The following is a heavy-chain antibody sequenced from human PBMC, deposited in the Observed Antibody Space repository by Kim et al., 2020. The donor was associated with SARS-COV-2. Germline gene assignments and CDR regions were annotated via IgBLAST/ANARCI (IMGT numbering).Heavy chain of an antibody. Sequence: SETLSLTCTVSGYSISSGYYWGWIRQPPGKGLEWIGSIYHSGSTYYNPSLKSRVTISVDTSKNQFSLKLSSVTAADTAVYYCARGFGYCSGGSCASLDPWGQGTLVTVSS. V-gene: IGHV4-38-2*02. J-gene: IGHJ5*02. CDR2: IYHSGST. CDR3: ARGFGYCSGGSCASLDP. D-gene: IGHD2-15*01. CDR1: GYSISSGYY.